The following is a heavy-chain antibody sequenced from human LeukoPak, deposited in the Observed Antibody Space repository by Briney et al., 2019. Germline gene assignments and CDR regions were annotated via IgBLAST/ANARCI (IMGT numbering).Heavy chain of an antibody. D-gene: IGHD6-13*01. CDR1: GGSIISYY. CDR3: ARAGLAAAGTGAFDI. Sequence: SETLSLTCTVSGGSIISYYWSWIRQSPQKGLEWIAYIHSSGKTNYNPSLKSRVTMSVDTSKNQFSLKLSSVTAADTAVYYCARAGLAAAGTGAFDIWGQGTMVTVSS. J-gene: IGHJ3*02. CDR2: IHSSGKT. V-gene: IGHV4-59*12.